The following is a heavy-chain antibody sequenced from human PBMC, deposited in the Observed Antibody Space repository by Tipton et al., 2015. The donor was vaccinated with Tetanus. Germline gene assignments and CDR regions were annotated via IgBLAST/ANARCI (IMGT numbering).Heavy chain of an antibody. Sequence: LRLSCNVSGDSMTDFYWSWIRQSPGKGLEWIAYIFYNGRTQSNPSLKSRVSISVDTAKNQFSLQLRSVTTADTAIYYCARTTRRWLHPDYWGQGTLVTASS. CDR2: IFYNGRT. V-gene: IGHV4-59*01. D-gene: IGHD6-19*01. J-gene: IGHJ4*02. CDR1: GDSMTDFY. CDR3: ARTTRRWLHPDY.